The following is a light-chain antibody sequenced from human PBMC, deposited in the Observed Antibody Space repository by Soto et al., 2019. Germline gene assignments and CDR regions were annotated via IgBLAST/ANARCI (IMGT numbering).Light chain of an antibody. CDR1: SSNIGNNY. CDR3: GAWDTSLSAWV. J-gene: IGLJ3*02. Sequence: QSVLTQPPSVSAAPGQKVTISCSGSSSNIGNNYVSWYQQLPGTAPKLFIYENTKRPSGIPDRFSGSKSDTSATLGITGLQSGDEADYYCGAWDTSLSAWVFGGGTKLTVL. CDR2: ENT. V-gene: IGLV1-51*02.